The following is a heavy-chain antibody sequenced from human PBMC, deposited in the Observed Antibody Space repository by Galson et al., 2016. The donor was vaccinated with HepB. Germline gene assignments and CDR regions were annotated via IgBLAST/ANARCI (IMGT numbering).Heavy chain of an antibody. CDR1: GFTFSSHA. CDR3: ARDLDYGDYEGAFGI. J-gene: IGHJ3*02. V-gene: IGHV3-30-3*01. D-gene: IGHD4-17*01. Sequence: SLRLSCAASGFTFSSHAMHWVRQAPGKGLDGVAVTSFNGNNKYYADSVKGRFTISRDNSKNTLYLQMYSVRAEDTAVYYCARDLDYGDYEGAFGIWGQGTMVTVSS. CDR2: TSFNGNNK.